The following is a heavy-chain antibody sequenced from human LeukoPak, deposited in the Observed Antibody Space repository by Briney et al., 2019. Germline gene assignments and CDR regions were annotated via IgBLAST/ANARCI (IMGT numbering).Heavy chain of an antibody. CDR3: ARREYYYGSGAPPKPYNWFDP. D-gene: IGHD3-10*01. V-gene: IGHV4-34*01. CDR2: INHSGST. CDR1: GGSISTFY. Sequence: PSETLSLTCTVSGGSISTFYWSWIRQPPGKGLEWIGEINHSGSTNYNPSLKSRVTISVDTSKNQFSLKLSSVTAADTAVYYCARREYYYGSGAPPKPYNWFDPWGQGTLVTVSS. J-gene: IGHJ5*02.